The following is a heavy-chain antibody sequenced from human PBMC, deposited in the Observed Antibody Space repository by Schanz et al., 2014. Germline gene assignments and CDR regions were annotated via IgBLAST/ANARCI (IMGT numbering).Heavy chain of an antibody. V-gene: IGHV3-33*01. D-gene: IGHD3-9*01. CDR1: GFIFSNYG. CDR2: IWSDGSGK. CDR3: ARDSGPYYDKIMDV. Sequence: QVQLVESGGGVVQPGRSLRLSCAASGFIFSNYGMHWVRQAPGKGLEWVAVIWSDGSGKYYADSVKGRFTISRDSPKNTLYLQMNSLRAEDTALYYCARDSGPYYDKIMDVWRRGTTIAFSS. J-gene: IGHJ6*04.